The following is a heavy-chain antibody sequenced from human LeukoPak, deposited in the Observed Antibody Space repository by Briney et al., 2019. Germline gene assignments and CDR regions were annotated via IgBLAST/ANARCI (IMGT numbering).Heavy chain of an antibody. D-gene: IGHD3-16*02. Sequence: ASVKVSCKASGYAFTSYAMNWVRQAPGQGLEWMGWINPNTGNPTYAQGFTGRFVFSLDTSVSTTYLQISSLKAEDTAVYYCARAYQRLGGLSFPDQWGQGTLVSVSS. CDR1: GYAFTSYA. CDR2: INPNTGNP. V-gene: IGHV7-4-1*02. J-gene: IGHJ5*02. CDR3: ARAYQRLGGLSFPDQ.